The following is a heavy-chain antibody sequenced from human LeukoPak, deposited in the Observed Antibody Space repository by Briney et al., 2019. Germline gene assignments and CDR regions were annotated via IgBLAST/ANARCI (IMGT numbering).Heavy chain of an antibody. J-gene: IGHJ4*02. Sequence: SETLSLTCTVSGGSMSGAYWSWIRQPPGKGLEWIGYVFFTGNTKYNPSLGSRLTISVDTSRGQFSLKLNSVTAADTAVYYCAKPTSITYAHFDYWGQGTLVTVSS. CDR3: AKPTSITYAHFDY. V-gene: IGHV4-59*08. CDR2: VFFTGNT. D-gene: IGHD2-2*01. CDR1: GGSMSGAY.